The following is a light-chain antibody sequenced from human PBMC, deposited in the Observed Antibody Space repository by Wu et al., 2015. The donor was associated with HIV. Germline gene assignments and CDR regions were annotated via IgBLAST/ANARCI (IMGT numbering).Light chain of an antibody. V-gene: IGKV1-9*01. Sequence: IQMTQSPSSLSASVGDRVTITCRASQGIGNYLAWYQQKPGKVPKLLIYAASILQSGVPSRFSGSGSGTKFTLTINSLQPDDFATYYCQRLYDYPLWTFGQGTKLELK. CDR2: AAS. CDR1: QGIGNY. J-gene: IGKJ2*02. CDR3: QRLYDYPLWT.